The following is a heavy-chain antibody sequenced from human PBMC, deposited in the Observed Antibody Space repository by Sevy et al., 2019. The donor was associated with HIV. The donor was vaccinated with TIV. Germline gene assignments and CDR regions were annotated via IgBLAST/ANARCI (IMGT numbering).Heavy chain of an antibody. CDR2: ISGTGNTI. V-gene: IGHV3-48*02. D-gene: IGHD3-22*01. CDR1: GFTFSSHS. J-gene: IGHJ4*02. CDR3: ARVPPYYDSNVSEF. Sequence: GGSLRLYCAASGFTFSSHSMNWVRQTPGKGLEWISYISGTGNTIYYADSVKGRFTISRENAKNSLYLQLKSLRDEDTAIYYCARVPPYYDSNVSEFWGQGSLVTVSS.